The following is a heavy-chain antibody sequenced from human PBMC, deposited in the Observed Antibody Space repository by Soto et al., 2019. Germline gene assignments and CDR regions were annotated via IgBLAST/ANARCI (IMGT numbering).Heavy chain of an antibody. D-gene: IGHD1-7*01. Sequence: PSETLSLTCAVSGGSFTSNNWWTWVRQPPGQGLEWIGEIYRTGSANYNPSLKSRVTISLDKSENQFSLKVTSLTAADTAVYYCASRDPGTSVDYWGQGTLVTVSS. CDR2: IYRTGSA. CDR1: GGSFTSNNW. V-gene: IGHV4-4*02. J-gene: IGHJ4*02. CDR3: ASRDPGTSVDY.